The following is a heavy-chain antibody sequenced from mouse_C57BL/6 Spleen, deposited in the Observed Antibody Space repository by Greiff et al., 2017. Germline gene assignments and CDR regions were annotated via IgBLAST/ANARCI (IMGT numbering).Heavy chain of an antibody. CDR1: GFTFSNYW. J-gene: IGHJ4*01. CDR3: PGQAMDY. CDR2: IRLKSDNYAT. V-gene: IGHV6-3*01. Sequence: EVQLQQSGGGLVQPGGSMKLSCVASGFTFSNYWMNWVRQSPEKGLEWVAQIRLKSDNYATHYAESVKGRFTISRDDSKSSVYLQMNNLRAEDTGIYYCPGQAMDYWGQGTSVTVSS.